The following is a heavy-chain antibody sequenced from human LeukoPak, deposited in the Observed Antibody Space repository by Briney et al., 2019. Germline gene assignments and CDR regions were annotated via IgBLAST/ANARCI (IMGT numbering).Heavy chain of an antibody. D-gene: IGHD5-24*01. Sequence: GGSLRLSCAASGFTFSSYGMHWVRQAPGKGLEWVAVISYDGSNKYYADSVKGRFTISRDNSRNTLYLQMNSLRAEDTAVYYCAKVSSTIGPFDYWGQGTLVTVS. CDR1: GFTFSSYG. CDR2: ISYDGSNK. J-gene: IGHJ4*02. CDR3: AKVSSTIGPFDY. V-gene: IGHV3-30*18.